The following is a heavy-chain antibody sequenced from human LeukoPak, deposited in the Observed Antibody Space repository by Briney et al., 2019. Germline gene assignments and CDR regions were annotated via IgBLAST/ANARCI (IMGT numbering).Heavy chain of an antibody. D-gene: IGHD6-19*01. CDR1: GFTFSTYA. J-gene: IGHJ4*02. CDR3: AKDSKGYSSGWDLDY. CDR2: ISGSGDNT. V-gene: IGHV3-23*01. Sequence: GGSLRLSCAASGFTFSTYAMSWVRQAPGKGLEWVSTISGSGDNTYYADSVKGRFTISRDNSKNTLYLQMNSLRAEDTALYYCAKDSKGYSSGWDLDYWGQGTLVTVSS.